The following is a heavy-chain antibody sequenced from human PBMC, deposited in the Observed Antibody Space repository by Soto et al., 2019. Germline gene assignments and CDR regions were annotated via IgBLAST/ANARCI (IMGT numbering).Heavy chain of an antibody. CDR1: GYTFTGYD. Sequence: GASVKVSCKASGYTFTGYDINWVRQATGQGLEWMGRMHPNSGNTRYAQKFQGRVTMTRNTSISTAYMEQSSMRSEDTAVYYCARIMNWNDDFWGKGTGVTVSS. CDR3: ARIMNWNDDF. D-gene: IGHD1-1*01. J-gene: IGHJ4*02. CDR2: MHPNSGNT. V-gene: IGHV1-8*01.